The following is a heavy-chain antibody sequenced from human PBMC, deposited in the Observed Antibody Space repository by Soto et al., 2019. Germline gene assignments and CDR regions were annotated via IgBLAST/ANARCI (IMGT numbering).Heavy chain of an antibody. Sequence: QVQLVESGGGVVQPGRSLRLSCTASGFTFGDYGMHWVRQAPGKGLEWVAFIWYDGSKQYYADSVKGRFSISRANSKNTLDLHMSGLRPEDTAVYFCARTYYDVWTAFGWYLDLWGRGTLVTVSS. CDR1: GFTFGDYG. CDR3: ARTYYDVWTAFGWYLDL. D-gene: IGHD3-9*01. V-gene: IGHV3-33*03. CDR2: IWYDGSKQ. J-gene: IGHJ2*01.